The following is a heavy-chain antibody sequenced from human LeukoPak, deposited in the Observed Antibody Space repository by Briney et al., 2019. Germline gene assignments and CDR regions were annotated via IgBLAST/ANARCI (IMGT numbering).Heavy chain of an antibody. V-gene: IGHV1-2*02. Sequence: ASVKVSCKASGYTFTGYYMHWVRQAPGQGFEWMGWINPNSGGTNYAQKFQGRVTMTRDTSIRTAYMELSRLRSDDTAVYYCARGRSIAVAGRNIAPLDNDYWGQGTLVTVSS. J-gene: IGHJ4*02. CDR1: GYTFTGYY. CDR2: INPNSGGT. CDR3: ARGRSIAVAGRNIAPLDNDY. D-gene: IGHD6-19*01.